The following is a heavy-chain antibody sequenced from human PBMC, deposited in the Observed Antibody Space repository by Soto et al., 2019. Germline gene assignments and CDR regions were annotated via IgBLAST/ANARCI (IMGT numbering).Heavy chain of an antibody. CDR3: AKVSSSWYSGFFDL. Sequence: PGGSLILSCTASGFTFSSHAMTWVRQAPGKGLEWVSGLSDSGGSTYYADSVKGRFTISRDNSMNTLYLQMNTLRAEDTAVYYCAKVSSSWYSGFFDLWGQGTLVTVSS. V-gene: IGHV3-23*01. CDR1: GFTFSSHA. CDR2: LSDSGGST. J-gene: IGHJ4*02. D-gene: IGHD6-13*01.